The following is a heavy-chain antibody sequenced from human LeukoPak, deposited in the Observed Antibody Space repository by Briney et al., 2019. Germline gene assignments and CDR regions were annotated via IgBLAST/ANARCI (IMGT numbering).Heavy chain of an antibody. CDR3: ARMADKLDY. Sequence: GESLKISCKGSGYSFTSYWIGWVRQAPGQGLEWMGIINPSGGSTSYAQKFQGRVTMTRDTSTSTVYMELSSLRSEDTAVYYCARMADKLDYWGQGTLVTVSS. V-gene: IGHV1-46*01. CDR1: GYSFTSYW. CDR2: INPSGGST. J-gene: IGHJ4*02. D-gene: IGHD5-24*01.